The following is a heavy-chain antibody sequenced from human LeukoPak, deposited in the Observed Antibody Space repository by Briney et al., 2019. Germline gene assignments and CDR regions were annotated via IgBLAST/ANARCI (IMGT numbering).Heavy chain of an antibody. V-gene: IGHV3-30*04. J-gene: IGHJ4*02. CDR1: GFTFSSYA. Sequence: PGGSLRLSCAASGFTFSSYAMHWVRQAPGKGLEWVAVISYDGSNKYYADSVKGRFTISRDNSKNTLYLQMNSLRAEDTAVYYCARAGSAAGTFVYWGQGTLVTVSS. D-gene: IGHD6-13*01. CDR3: ARAGSAAGTFVY. CDR2: ISYDGSNK.